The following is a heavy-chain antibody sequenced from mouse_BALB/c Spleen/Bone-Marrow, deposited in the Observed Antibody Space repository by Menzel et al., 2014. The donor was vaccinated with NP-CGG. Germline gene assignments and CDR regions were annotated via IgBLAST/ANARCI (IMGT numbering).Heavy chain of an antibody. CDR1: GFSLTSYG. V-gene: IGHV2-9*02. D-gene: IGHD1-2*01. Sequence: VKLVESGPGLVAPSQSLSITCTVSGFSLTSYGVHWVRQPPGKGLEWLGVIWAGGSTNYNSALMSRPSISKDNSKSQVFLKMNSLQTDDTAMYYCARGSLLRLRYYAMDYWGRGTSVTVSS. CDR2: IWAGGST. J-gene: IGHJ4*01. CDR3: ARGSLLRLRYYAMDY.